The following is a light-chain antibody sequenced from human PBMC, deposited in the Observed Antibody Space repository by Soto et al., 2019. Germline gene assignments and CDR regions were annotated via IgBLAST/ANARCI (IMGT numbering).Light chain of an antibody. V-gene: IGLV2-23*03. CDR3: CSYAGTATV. Sequence: QSALTQPASVSGSPGQSITISCTGTNSDVESYNLVSWFRQHPGEAPKLIVYEGTTRPTGVSNRFSGSKSGNPASLTISGLQAEDEANYYCCSYAGTATVFGTGTKVTVL. CDR2: EGT. J-gene: IGLJ1*01. CDR1: NSDVESYNL.